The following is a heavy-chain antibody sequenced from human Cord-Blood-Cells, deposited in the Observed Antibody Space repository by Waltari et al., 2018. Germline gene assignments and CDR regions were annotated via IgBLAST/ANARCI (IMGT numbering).Heavy chain of an antibody. D-gene: IGHD5-12*01. Sequence: EVQLVESGGGLVQPGGSLRLSCAASGFTFRSYWMSWVRQAPGKGLEWVANIKQDGSEKYYVDSVKGRFTISRDNAKNSLYLQMNSLRAEDTAVYYCARDSGYGYSGYDAFDIWGQGTMVTVSS. V-gene: IGHV3-7*01. J-gene: IGHJ3*02. CDR3: ARDSGYGYSGYDAFDI. CDR2: IKQDGSEK. CDR1: GFTFRSYW.